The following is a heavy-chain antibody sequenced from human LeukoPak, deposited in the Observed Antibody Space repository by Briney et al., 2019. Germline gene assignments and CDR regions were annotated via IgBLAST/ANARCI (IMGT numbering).Heavy chain of an antibody. D-gene: IGHD4-17*01. Sequence: GGSLRLSCAASGFTFSSYSMTWVRQPPGKGLEWVSSISSSSSYIYYADSVKGRFTISRDNAKNSVYLQMNSLRAEDTAVYYCARASDYGDYFSGMDVWGQGTTVTVSS. CDR3: ARASDYGDYFSGMDV. V-gene: IGHV3-21*01. CDR2: ISSSSSYI. CDR1: GFTFSSYS. J-gene: IGHJ6*02.